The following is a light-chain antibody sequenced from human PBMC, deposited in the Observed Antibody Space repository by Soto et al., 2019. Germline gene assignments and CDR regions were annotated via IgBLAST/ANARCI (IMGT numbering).Light chain of an antibody. CDR3: SSYAGSNNPVI. J-gene: IGLJ2*01. CDR2: AVS. CDR1: SSDVGGYNY. V-gene: IGLV2-8*01. Sequence: QSALTQPPSASGSPGQPVTISCTGTSSDVGGYNYVSWYQQHPGKAPKFLIFAVSRRPSGVPDRFSGSKSGNTASLTVSGLQADDEADYYCSSYAGSNNPVIFGGGTKLTVL.